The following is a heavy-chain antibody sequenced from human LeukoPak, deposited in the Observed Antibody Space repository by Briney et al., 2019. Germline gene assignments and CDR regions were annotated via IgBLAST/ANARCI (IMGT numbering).Heavy chain of an antibody. CDR3: TTGCPSYSSGWYGSLYYFDY. V-gene: IGHV3-15*01. D-gene: IGHD6-19*01. CDR2: IKCKTYGWTT. CDR1: GFTFSNAW. Sequence: PGGAVRLSRVSSGFTFSNAWMNWVRQAGAKGLDGVGRIKCKTYGWTTDYAAPVKGRFTISRDDSKNTLYLQMNSLKTEDTAVYYCTTGCPSYSSGWYGSLYYFDYWGQGTLVTVSS. J-gene: IGHJ4*02.